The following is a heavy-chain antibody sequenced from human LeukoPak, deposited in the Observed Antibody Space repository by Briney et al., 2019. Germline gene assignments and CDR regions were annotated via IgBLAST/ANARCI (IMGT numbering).Heavy chain of an antibody. J-gene: IGHJ4*02. CDR2: IAYDGSRA. D-gene: IGHD1-14*01. V-gene: IGHV3-33*01. CDR1: GFTFGGYG. CDR3: TRYNNDHFDY. Sequence: GGSLRLSCAGSGFTFGGYGMHWFRQTPGKGLEWVAVIAYDGSRALYADSVKGRFTISRDNSKNTMSVQMDDLRAEDTAVYYCTRYNNDHFDYWGQGTLVTVSS.